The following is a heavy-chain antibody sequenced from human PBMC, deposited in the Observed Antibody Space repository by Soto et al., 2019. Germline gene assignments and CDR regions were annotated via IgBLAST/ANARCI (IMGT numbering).Heavy chain of an antibody. CDR1: GGTFSSYA. CDR2: IIPIFGTA. D-gene: IGHD4-4*01. J-gene: IGHJ6*02. Sequence: QVQLVQSGAEVKKPGSSVKVSCKASGGTFSSYAISWVRQAPGQGLEWMGGIIPIFGTANYAQKFQGRVTITADESTSTAYMELSSLRSEDTAVYYCARDHTVRGADGYYYGMDVWGQGTTVTVSS. V-gene: IGHV1-69*01. CDR3: ARDHTVRGADGYYYGMDV.